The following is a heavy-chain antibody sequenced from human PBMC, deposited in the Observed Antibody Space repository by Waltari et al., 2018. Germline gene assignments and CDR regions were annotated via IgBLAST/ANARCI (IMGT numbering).Heavy chain of an antibody. CDR2: ITSSSDYI. D-gene: IGHD3-16*01. Sequence: EVRLVESGGGRVTPGGSLKLSCEASGFEFNIYYLNWVRQAPGKGLEWVSSITSSSDYIYYADSVKGRFTISRDNAKNSVYLHMTSLRAEDTAVYYCARLGAVCGNSSCPWFFDSWGQGTLVTVSS. V-gene: IGHV3-21*01. CDR3: ARLGAVCGNSSCPWFFDS. CDR1: GFEFNIYY. J-gene: IGHJ4*02.